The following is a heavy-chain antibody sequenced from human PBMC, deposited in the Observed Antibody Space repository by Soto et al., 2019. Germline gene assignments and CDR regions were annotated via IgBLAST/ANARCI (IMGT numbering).Heavy chain of an antibody. Sequence: PSGPLDLTCTVSSGSIINADYYWSWVRQPPGKGLEWIGYIYSGSSFFNPSLKSRVTMSKDTSKNQFSLRLTSVTAADTAVYYCARAIVVTVGGMDVWGRGTTVPVSS. V-gene: IGHV4-30-4*01. CDR2: IYSGSS. D-gene: IGHD5-12*01. CDR3: ARAIVVTVGGMDV. CDR1: SGSIINADYY. J-gene: IGHJ6*02.